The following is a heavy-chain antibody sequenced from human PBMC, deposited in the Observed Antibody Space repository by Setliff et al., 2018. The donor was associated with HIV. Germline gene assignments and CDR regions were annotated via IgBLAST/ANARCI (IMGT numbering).Heavy chain of an antibody. J-gene: IGHJ3*02. CDR2: ISSSGSTI. Sequence: PGGSLRLSCAASGFTFSDYYMSWIRQAPGKGLEWVSYISSSGSTIYYADSVKGRFTISRDNAKNTLFLQMNSLRAEDTAVYYCASSNVVVVTASVSDAFDIWGQGTMVTVSS. D-gene: IGHD2-21*02. V-gene: IGHV3-11*04. CDR3: ASSNVVVVTASVSDAFDI. CDR1: GFTFSDYY.